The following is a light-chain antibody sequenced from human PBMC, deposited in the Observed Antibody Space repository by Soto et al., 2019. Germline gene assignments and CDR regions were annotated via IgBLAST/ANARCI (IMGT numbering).Light chain of an antibody. CDR2: SNY. CDR3: SAWDASLNGYV. J-gene: IGLJ1*01. Sequence: QSVLTQPPSASGTPGQRVTISCSGSSSNIGSKTVNWYQQLPGTAPKLLIYSNYQRPSGVPVRFSGSKSGTSASLAISGLQSEDEADYYCSAWDASLNGYVFGTGTRSPS. V-gene: IGLV1-44*01. CDR1: SSNIGSKT.